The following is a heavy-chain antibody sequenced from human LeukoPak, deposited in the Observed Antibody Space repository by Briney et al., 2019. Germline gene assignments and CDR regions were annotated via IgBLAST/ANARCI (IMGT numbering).Heavy chain of an antibody. V-gene: IGHV4-39*01. D-gene: IGHD2-8*02. J-gene: IGHJ4*02. CDR2: IYYSGSA. CDR1: GSSISSTDYY. CDR3: ARVRTGGYVDY. Sequence: SETLSLTCSVSGSSISSTDYYWGWIRQPPGKGLEWIGTIYYSGSAYYNPSLKSRVTISVDTSKNQFSLKLGSVTAADTAVYYCARVRTGGYVDYWGQGTLVTVSS.